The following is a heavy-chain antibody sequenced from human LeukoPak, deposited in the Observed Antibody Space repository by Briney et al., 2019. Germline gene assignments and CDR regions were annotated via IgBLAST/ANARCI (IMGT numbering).Heavy chain of an antibody. Sequence: PGGSLRLSCAASGFTFSSYGIHWVRQAPGKGLEWVAVISYDGSNKYYADSVKGRFTISRDNSKNTLYLQMNSLRAEDTAVYYCAKLGYCSSTSCYGDAFDIWGQGTMVTVSS. V-gene: IGHV3-30*18. CDR3: AKLGYCSSTSCYGDAFDI. CDR1: GFTFSSYG. J-gene: IGHJ3*02. D-gene: IGHD2-2*01. CDR2: ISYDGSNK.